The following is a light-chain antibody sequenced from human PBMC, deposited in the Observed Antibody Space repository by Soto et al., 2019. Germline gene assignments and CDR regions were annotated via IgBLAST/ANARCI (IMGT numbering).Light chain of an antibody. CDR3: QQYSNWPPAT. Sequence: EIVMTQSPATLSVSPGERATLSCRASQSVSSNLAWYQQKPSQAPRLLIYGASTRATGIPARFSGSGSGTDYTLTISSLQSEDFAIYYCQQYSNWPPATFGGGTKVEIK. V-gene: IGKV3-15*01. J-gene: IGKJ4*01. CDR2: GAS. CDR1: QSVSSN.